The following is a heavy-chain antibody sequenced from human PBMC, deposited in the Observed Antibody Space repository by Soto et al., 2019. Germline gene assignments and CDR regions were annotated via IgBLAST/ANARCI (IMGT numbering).Heavy chain of an antibody. CDR2: ISAYNGNT. Sequence: ASVKVSCKASGGTFTSYGISWVRQAPGQGLEWMGWISAYNGNTNYAQKLQGRVTMTTDTSTSTAYMELRSLRSDDTAVYYCARGLTGTTYRDYYGMDVWGQGTTVTVSS. D-gene: IGHD1-7*01. CDR3: ARGLTGTTYRDYYGMDV. CDR1: GGTFTSYG. J-gene: IGHJ6*02. V-gene: IGHV1-18*04.